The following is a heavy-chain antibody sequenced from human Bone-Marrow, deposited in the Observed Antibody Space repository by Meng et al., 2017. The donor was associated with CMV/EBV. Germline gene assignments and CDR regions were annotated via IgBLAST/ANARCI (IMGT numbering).Heavy chain of an antibody. J-gene: IGHJ3*02. CDR3: ARADSEGAFDI. CDR2: IYYSGST. CDR1: GYSISSGYY. V-gene: IGHV4-38-2*02. Sequence: SETLSLTCTVSGYSISSGYYWGWIRQPPGKGLEWIGSIYYSGSTYYNPSLKSRVTTSVDTSKNQFSLELSSVTAADTAVYYCARADSEGAFDIWGQGTMVTVSS.